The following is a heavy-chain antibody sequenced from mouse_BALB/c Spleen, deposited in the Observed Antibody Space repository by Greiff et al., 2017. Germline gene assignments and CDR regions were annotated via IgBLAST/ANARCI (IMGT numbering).Heavy chain of an antibody. D-gene: IGHD1-1*01. CDR2: ISYDGSN. V-gene: IGHV3-6*02. Sequence: DVQLQESGPGLVKPSQSLSLTCSVTGYSITSGYYWNWIRQFPGNKLEWMGYISYDGSNNYNPSLKNRISITRDTSKNQFFLKLNSVTTEDTATYYCAKSTVVADYAMDYWGQGTSVTVSS. CDR1: GYSITSGYY. J-gene: IGHJ4*01. CDR3: AKSTVVADYAMDY.